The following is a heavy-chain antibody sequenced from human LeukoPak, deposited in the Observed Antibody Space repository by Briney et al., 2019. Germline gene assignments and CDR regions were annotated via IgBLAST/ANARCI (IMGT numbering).Heavy chain of an antibody. CDR2: ISWNSGSI. CDR3: ARDGGYGDYAPLDY. J-gene: IGHJ4*02. V-gene: IGHV3-9*01. Sequence: GGSLRLSCAASGFTFDDYAMHWVRQAPGKGLEWVSGISWNSGSIGYADSVKGRFTISRDNAKNSLYLQMNSLRAEDTALYYCARDGGYGDYAPLDYWGQGTLVTVSS. CDR1: GFTFDDYA. D-gene: IGHD4-17*01.